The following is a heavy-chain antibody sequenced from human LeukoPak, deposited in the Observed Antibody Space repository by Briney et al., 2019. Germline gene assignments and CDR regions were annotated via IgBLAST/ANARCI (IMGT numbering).Heavy chain of an antibody. V-gene: IGHV1-2*02. D-gene: IGHD6-6*01. CDR1: GYTFTGYY. Sequence: ASVKVSCKASGYTFTGYYMHWVRQAPGQGLEWMGWINPNSGGTNYAQKFQGRVTMTRDTSISTAYMELSRLRSDDTAVYYCARISTGIAARRFGYFDYWGQGTLVTVSS. CDR3: ARISTGIAARRFGYFDY. CDR2: INPNSGGT. J-gene: IGHJ4*02.